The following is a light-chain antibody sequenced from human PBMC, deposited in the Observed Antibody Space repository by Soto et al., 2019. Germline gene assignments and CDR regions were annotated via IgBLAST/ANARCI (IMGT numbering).Light chain of an antibody. J-gene: IGKJ1*01. V-gene: IGKV1-5*03. Sequence: DIQMTQSPSTLSGSVGGRVTITCRASQTISSWLAWYQQKPGKAPKLLIYKASTLKSGVPSRFSGSGSGTEFTLTINSLQPDDFATYYCQQYDTYWTFGQGTKVDIK. CDR1: QTISSW. CDR3: QQYDTYWT. CDR2: KAS.